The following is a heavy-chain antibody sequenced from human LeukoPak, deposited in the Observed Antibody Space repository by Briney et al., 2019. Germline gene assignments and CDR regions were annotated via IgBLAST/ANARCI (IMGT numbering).Heavy chain of an antibody. CDR1: GYTFSDYA. D-gene: IGHD2-2*01. CDR3: ARGSTSDWPLDH. V-gene: IGHV1-3*01. CDR2: IDAGNGDT. Sequence: ASVKVSCTASGYTFSDYAMHWARQAPGQRFEWMGWIDAGNGDTRYSQKFQGRVTITRDTSASTAYIELRSLRSADTAMYYCARGSTSDWPLDHWGQETLVTISS. J-gene: IGHJ4*02.